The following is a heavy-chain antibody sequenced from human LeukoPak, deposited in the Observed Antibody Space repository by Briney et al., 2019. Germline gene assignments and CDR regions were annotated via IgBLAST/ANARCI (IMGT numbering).Heavy chain of an antibody. CDR2: INHSGST. V-gene: IGHV4-34*01. CDR3: ARPKDYGDYVYDY. J-gene: IGHJ4*02. CDR1: GGSFSGYY. Sequence: SETLSLTCAVYGGSFSGYYWSWIRQPPGKGLEWIGEINHSGSTNYNPSLKSRVTISVDTSKNQFSLKLSSVTAADTAVYYCARPKDYGDYVYDYWGQGTLVTVSS. D-gene: IGHD4-17*01.